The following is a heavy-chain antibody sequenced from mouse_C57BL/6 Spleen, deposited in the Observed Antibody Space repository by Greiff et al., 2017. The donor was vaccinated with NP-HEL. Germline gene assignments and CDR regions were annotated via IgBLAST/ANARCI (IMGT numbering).Heavy chain of an antibody. D-gene: IGHD2-3*01. J-gene: IGHJ1*03. Sequence: EVQLVESGGGLVKPGGSLKLSCAASGFTFSSYAMSWVRQTPEKRLEWVATISDGGSYTYYPDNVKGRFTISRDNAKNNLYLQMSHLKSEDTAMYYCARIYDGYYGYFDVWGTGTTVTVSS. CDR1: GFTFSSYA. CDR2: ISDGGSYT. V-gene: IGHV5-4*01. CDR3: ARIYDGYYGYFDV.